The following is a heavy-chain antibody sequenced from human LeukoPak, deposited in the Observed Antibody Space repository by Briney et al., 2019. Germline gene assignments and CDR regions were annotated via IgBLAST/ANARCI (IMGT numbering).Heavy chain of an antibody. Sequence: GASVKVSCKASGYTFTGYYMHWVRQAPGQGLEWMGWINPNSGGTNYAQKFQGRVTMARDTSISTAYMELSRLRSHDTAVYYCAKDLYYYDSSGYAVDIWGQGTMVTVSS. CDR2: INPNSGGT. V-gene: IGHV1-2*02. CDR1: GYTFTGYY. D-gene: IGHD3-22*01. CDR3: AKDLYYYDSSGYAVDI. J-gene: IGHJ3*02.